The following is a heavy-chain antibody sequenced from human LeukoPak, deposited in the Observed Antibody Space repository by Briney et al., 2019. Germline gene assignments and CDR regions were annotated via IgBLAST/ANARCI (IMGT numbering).Heavy chain of an antibody. V-gene: IGHV4-59*01. CDR2: IYYRGGT. CDR1: GGSINNYY. CDR3: ARGGDYGDLRYFDY. J-gene: IGHJ4*02. Sequence: NASETLSLTCTVSGGSINNYYWSWIRQPPGKGLEWIGYIYYRGGTNYNPSLKSRVTFSVDTSKNQFSLKLNSVTAADTAVYYCARGGDYGDLRYFDYWGQGTLVTVSS. D-gene: IGHD4-17*01.